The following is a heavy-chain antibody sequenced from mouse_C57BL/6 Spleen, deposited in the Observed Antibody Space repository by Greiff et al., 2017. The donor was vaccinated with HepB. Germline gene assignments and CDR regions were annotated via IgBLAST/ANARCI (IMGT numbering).Heavy chain of an antibody. Sequence: EVQLQQSGTVLARPGASVKMSCKTSGYTFTSYWMHWVKQRPGQGLEWIGAIYPGNSDTSYNQKFKGKAKLTAVTSASTAYMELSSLTNEDSAVYYCTRSDYYGSRGDWYFDVWGTGTTVTVSS. J-gene: IGHJ1*03. CDR2: IYPGNSDT. CDR1: GYTFTSYW. D-gene: IGHD1-1*01. CDR3: TRSDYYGSRGDWYFDV. V-gene: IGHV1-5*01.